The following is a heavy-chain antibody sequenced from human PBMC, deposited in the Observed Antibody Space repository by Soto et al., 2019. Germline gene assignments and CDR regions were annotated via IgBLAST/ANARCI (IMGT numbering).Heavy chain of an antibody. CDR3: ARGNYYYGMDV. Sequence: PSDTLSLTCTVSGGSISIYYWSWIRQPPGKGLEWIGYIYYSGSTNYNPSLKSRVTISVDTSKNQFSLKLSSVTAADTAVYYCARGNYYYGMDVWGQGTTVTVSS. CDR2: IYYSGST. J-gene: IGHJ6*02. V-gene: IGHV4-59*01. CDR1: GGSISIYY.